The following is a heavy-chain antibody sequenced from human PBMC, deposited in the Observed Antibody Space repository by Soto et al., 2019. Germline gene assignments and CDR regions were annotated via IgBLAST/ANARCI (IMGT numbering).Heavy chain of an antibody. J-gene: IGHJ4*02. V-gene: IGHV3-21*01. D-gene: IGHD5-12*01. CDR3: AREGGYSGYDATYFDY. CDR1: GFTFSSYS. CDR2: ISSSSSYI. Sequence: EVQLVESGGGLVKPGGSLRLSCAASGFTFSSYSMNWVRQAPGKGLEWVSSISSSSSYIYYADSVKGRFTISRDNAKNSLELQMNSLRAEDTAVYYCAREGGYSGYDATYFDYWGQGTLVTVSS.